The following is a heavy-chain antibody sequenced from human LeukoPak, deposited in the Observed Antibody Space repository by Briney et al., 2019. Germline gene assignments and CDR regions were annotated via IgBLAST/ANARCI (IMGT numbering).Heavy chain of an antibody. CDR3: AKSPNSGYYYSLFDY. V-gene: IGHV3-48*04. D-gene: IGHD3-22*01. J-gene: IGHJ4*02. CDR1: GFTLSSYN. CDR2: ITTSIDII. Sequence: GGSLRLSCAASGFTLSSYNMNWVRQAPGKGLEWISYITTSIDIISYADPVKGRFTVSRDNSKNSLYLQMNSLRAEDTALYYCAKSPNSGYYYSLFDYWGQGTLVTVSS.